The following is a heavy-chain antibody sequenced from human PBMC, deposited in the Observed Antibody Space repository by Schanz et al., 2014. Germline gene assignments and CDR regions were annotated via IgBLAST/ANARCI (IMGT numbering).Heavy chain of an antibody. V-gene: IGHV3-30*03. J-gene: IGHJ6*02. CDR1: GFSFSDYG. CDR2: ISYHGSER. CDR3: ARYGFRKFGVVYGLAV. Sequence: QVQLVESGGGVVQPGRSLRLSCAGSGFSFSDYGMHWVRQAPGRGLEWVAVISYHGSERYYADSVKGRFTISRDNSKNTLYLQMNSLRTEDTAVYYCARYGFRKFGVVYGLAVWGQGTTVTVS. D-gene: IGHD3-3*01.